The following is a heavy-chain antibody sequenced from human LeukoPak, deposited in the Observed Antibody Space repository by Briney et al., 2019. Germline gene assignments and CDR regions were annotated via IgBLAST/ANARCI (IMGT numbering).Heavy chain of an antibody. CDR1: GFTFSIDG. D-gene: IGHD6-13*01. Sequence: GRALRLSCAASGFTFSIDGMHWGRQAPGKGLEWVAIIWNEGSNKYHADSVKGRFTISRDNSKNTRCLQINSLTAEDPAAYYCATDEFSKGHPLVPTGSWGQGTLVIVSS. CDR3: ATDEFSKGHPLVPTGS. CDR2: IWNEGSNK. V-gene: IGHV3-33*01. J-gene: IGHJ5*02.